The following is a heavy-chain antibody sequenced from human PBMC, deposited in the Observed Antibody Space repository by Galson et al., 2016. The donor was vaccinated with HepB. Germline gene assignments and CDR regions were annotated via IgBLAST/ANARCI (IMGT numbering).Heavy chain of an antibody. CDR3: ARTYYDILTGERYFDY. D-gene: IGHD3-9*01. V-gene: IGHV4-31*11. CDR1: GGSLSRGDYY. Sequence: TLSLTCAVSGGSLSRGDYYWSWIRQHPGKGLEWIGYIYYSGSTYYKPSLRSRITISLDTSKNQFSLRLTSVTAADTAGYFCARTYYDILTGERYFDYWGQGTLVTVSS. CDR2: IYYSGST. J-gene: IGHJ4*02.